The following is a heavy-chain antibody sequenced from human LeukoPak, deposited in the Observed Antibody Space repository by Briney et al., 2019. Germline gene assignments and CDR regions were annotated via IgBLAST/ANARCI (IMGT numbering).Heavy chain of an antibody. Sequence: ASVKVSCKVSGYTLTELSMHWVRQAPGKGLEWMGGFDPEDGETIYAQKFQGRVTMTEDTSTDTAYMELSSLRSEDTAVYYCATGPLAYSNYEGGDYFDYWGQGTWSPSPQ. CDR1: GYTLTELS. CDR2: FDPEDGET. J-gene: IGHJ4*02. CDR3: ATGPLAYSNYEGGDYFDY. V-gene: IGHV1-24*01. D-gene: IGHD4-11*01.